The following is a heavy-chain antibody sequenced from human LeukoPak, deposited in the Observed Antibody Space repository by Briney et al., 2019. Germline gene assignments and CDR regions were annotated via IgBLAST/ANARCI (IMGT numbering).Heavy chain of an antibody. Sequence: SETLSLTCTVSSGSISNSNYYWGWIRQPPGKGLAWIGSISYTGITYFNPSLKTRLSISVDTSKNQFSLKLSSVTAADTAVYYCARETSQKGAHYMDVWGKGTTVTISS. CDR2: ISYTGIT. CDR1: SGSISNSNYY. J-gene: IGHJ6*03. V-gene: IGHV4-39*07. D-gene: IGHD3-16*01. CDR3: ARETSQKGAHYMDV.